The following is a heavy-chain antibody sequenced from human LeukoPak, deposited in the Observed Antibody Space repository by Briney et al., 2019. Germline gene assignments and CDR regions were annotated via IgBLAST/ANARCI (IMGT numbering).Heavy chain of an antibody. J-gene: IGHJ5*02. D-gene: IGHD4-11*01. CDR1: GYTFSNYA. V-gene: IGHV3-23*01. Sequence: GGSLRLSCAASGYTFSNYAMNWVRQAPGKGLEWVSGISGSGGSTYYADSVKGRFTISRDNSKNTLYLQMISLRAEDTAVYYCAKDRYSNYGNWFDPWGQGTLVTVFS. CDR2: ISGSGGST. CDR3: AKDRYSNYGNWFDP.